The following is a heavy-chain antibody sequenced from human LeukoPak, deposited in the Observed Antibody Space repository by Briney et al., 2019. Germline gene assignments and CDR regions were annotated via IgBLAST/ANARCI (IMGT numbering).Heavy chain of an antibody. Sequence: SQTLSLTCAISVDSVSSNRAACNWIRQSPSRGLEWLRRTYYRSKWYNDYAVSVKSRITINPDTSKNQFSLQLNSVTPEDTAVHYCAREWRPRSSSHYTGLDYWGQGTLVTVSS. CDR3: AREWRPRSSSHYTGLDY. CDR1: VDSVSSNRAA. CDR2: TYYRSKWYN. D-gene: IGHD2-2*01. V-gene: IGHV6-1*01. J-gene: IGHJ4*02.